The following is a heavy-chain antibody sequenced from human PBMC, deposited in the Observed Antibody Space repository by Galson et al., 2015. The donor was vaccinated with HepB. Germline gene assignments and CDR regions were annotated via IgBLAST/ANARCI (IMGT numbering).Heavy chain of an antibody. V-gene: IGHV1-3*01. CDR3: ARDLYRNYYYDSSGWGNGMDV. J-gene: IGHJ6*02. CDR1: GYTFTSYA. CDR2: INAGNGNT. Sequence: SVKVSCKASGYTFTSYAMHWVRQAPGQRLEWMGWINAGNGNTKYSQKFQGRVTITRDTSASTAYMELSSLRSEDTAVYYCARDLYRNYYYDSSGWGNGMDVWGQGTTVTVSS. D-gene: IGHD3-22*01.